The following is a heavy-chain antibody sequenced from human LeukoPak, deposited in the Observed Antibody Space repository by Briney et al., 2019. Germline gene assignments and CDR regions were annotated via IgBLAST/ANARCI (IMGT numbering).Heavy chain of an antibody. V-gene: IGHV3-23*01. CDR1: GFTFSIYV. Sequence: GGSLRLSCAASGFTFSIYVMTWVRQAPGKGLEWVSGISQSGGSTYYADSVRGRFTISGDNPKNTLYLQMNSLRAEDTAVYYCAKGDSSSWAPDSWGQGSLVTVSS. D-gene: IGHD6-13*01. CDR2: ISQSGGST. CDR3: AKGDSSSWAPDS. J-gene: IGHJ4*02.